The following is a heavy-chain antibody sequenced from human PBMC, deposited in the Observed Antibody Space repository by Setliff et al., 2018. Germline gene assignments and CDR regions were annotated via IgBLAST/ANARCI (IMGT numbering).Heavy chain of an antibody. V-gene: IGHV1-18*01. CDR3: ARINFYVSSGYYYAPDY. CDR2: ISTYSGNA. Sequence: ASVKVSCKASGYIFTSYGISWVRQAPGQGLEWMGWISTYSGNAYYAPKFQGRVIMTTDTSTSTAYMELKSLRSDDTAVYYCARINFYVSSGYYYAPDYWGQGTLVTVSS. D-gene: IGHD3-22*01. CDR1: GYIFTSYG. J-gene: IGHJ4*02.